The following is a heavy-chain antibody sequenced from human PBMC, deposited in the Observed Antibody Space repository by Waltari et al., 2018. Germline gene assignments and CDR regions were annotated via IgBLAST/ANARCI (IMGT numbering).Heavy chain of an antibody. CDR3: ARGKAFDP. V-gene: IGHV3-21*06. CDR1: GFSSDEYS. J-gene: IGHJ5*02. CDR2: LNNGGDYK. Sequence: VRLVESGGGRAGPGDTLRVSCLWSGFSSDEYSMNWVRQAPGKGLEWVSSLNNGGDYKGYADSVEGRFTISRDNDKNTLYLQMNDLRVDDTAIYYCARGKAFDPWGQGTRVNVSS.